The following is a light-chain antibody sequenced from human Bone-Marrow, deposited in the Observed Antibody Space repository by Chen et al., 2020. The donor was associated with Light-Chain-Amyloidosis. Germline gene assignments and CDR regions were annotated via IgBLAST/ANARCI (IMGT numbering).Light chain of an antibody. J-gene: IGLJ3*02. V-gene: IGLV3-21*02. CDR1: NIGSTS. Sequence: SYVLTQPSSVSVAPGQTATIACGGNNIGSTSVHWYQQTPGQAPLLVVYDDSARPSWIPERVSGSNSGNTATLTISRVEAGDEADYYCQVWDRSSDRPVFGGGTKLTFL. CDR3: QVWDRSSDRPV. CDR2: DDS.